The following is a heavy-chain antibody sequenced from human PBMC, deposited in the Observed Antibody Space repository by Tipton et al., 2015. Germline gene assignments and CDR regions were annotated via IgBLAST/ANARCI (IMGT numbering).Heavy chain of an antibody. CDR3: GRDRLAVAGIDY. Sequence: TLSLTCTVSGDSFRDYYWAWIRQPAGKGLEWIGHIYSSGSPKYNPSLKSRAPMSIDTSKNHFSLKLTSVTAADTAIYYCGRDRLAVAGIDYWGQGTLVTVSS. V-gene: IGHV4-4*07. CDR2: IYSSGSP. J-gene: IGHJ4*02. CDR1: GDSFRDYY. D-gene: IGHD6-19*01.